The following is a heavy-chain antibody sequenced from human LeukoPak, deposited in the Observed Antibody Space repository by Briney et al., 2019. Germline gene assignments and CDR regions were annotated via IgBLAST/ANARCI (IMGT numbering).Heavy chain of an antibody. CDR2: IYYSGST. J-gene: IGHJ3*02. D-gene: IGHD6-19*01. CDR3: ARAVADAFDI. Sequence: PSETLSLTCTVSGGSISSYYWSWIRPPPGKGLEWIGYIYYSGSTNYNPSLKSRVTISVATSRNQFSLKLSSVTAADTAVYYCARAVADAFDIWGQGTMVTVSS. V-gene: IGHV4-59*08. CDR1: GGSISSYY.